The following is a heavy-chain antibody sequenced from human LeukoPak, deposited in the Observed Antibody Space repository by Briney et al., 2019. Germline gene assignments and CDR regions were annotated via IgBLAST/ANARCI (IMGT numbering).Heavy chain of an antibody. CDR1: GYTFTSYG. CDR3: ARDKRAAANNWFDP. J-gene: IGHJ5*02. D-gene: IGHD2-2*01. Sequence: ASVKVSRKASGYTFTSYGISWVRQAPGQGLEWMGWISAYNGNTNYAQKLQGRVTMTTDTSTSTAYMELRSLRSDDTAVYYCARDKRAAANNWFDPWGQGTLVTVSS. CDR2: ISAYNGNT. V-gene: IGHV1-18*01.